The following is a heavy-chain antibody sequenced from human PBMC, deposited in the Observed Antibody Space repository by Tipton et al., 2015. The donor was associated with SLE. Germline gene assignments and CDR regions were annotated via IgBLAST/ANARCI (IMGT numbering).Heavy chain of an antibody. CDR1: GFTFSSYS. CDR3: TTEEVGATADAFDI. Sequence: SLRLSCAASGFTFSSYSMNWVRQAPGKGLEWVGRIKSKTDGGTTDYAAPVKGRFTISRDDSKNTLYLQMNSLKTEDTAVYYCTTEEVGATADAFDIWGQGTMVIVSS. CDR2: IKSKTDGGTT. V-gene: IGHV3-15*01. J-gene: IGHJ3*02. D-gene: IGHD1-26*01.